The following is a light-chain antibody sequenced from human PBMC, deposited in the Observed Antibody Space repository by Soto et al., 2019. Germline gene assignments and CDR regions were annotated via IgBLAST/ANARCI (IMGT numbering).Light chain of an antibody. CDR2: AAS. CDR1: QSISIY. Sequence: DIQMTQSPSSLSASVGDRVTVTCRAIQSISIYLNWYQQKPGKAPKLLIYAASSLQSGVPSRFSGTGAGTVFTLTISSLQPEDFATYYCQQSYTTFPLTFGGGTKVDIK. J-gene: IGKJ4*01. V-gene: IGKV1-39*01. CDR3: QQSYTTFPLT.